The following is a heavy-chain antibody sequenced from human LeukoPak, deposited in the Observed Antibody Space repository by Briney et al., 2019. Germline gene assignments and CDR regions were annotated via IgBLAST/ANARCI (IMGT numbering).Heavy chain of an antibody. Sequence: SETLSLTCTVSGGSISSYYWSWIRQPAGKGLEWIGRIYTSGSTNYNPSLKSRVTMSVDTSKNQFSLKLSSVTAADTAVYYRARDPRTMVRGNYYYYMDVWGKGTTVTVSS. CDR2: IYTSGST. D-gene: IGHD3-10*01. J-gene: IGHJ6*03. CDR1: GGSISSYY. V-gene: IGHV4-4*07. CDR3: ARDPRTMVRGNYYYYMDV.